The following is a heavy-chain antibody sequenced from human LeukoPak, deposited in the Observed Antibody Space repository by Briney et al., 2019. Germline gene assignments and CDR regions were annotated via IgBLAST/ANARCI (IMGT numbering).Heavy chain of an antibody. V-gene: IGHV3-30*18. D-gene: IGHD3-10*01. Sequence: GRSLRLSCAASGFTFSTYDMHWVRQAPGKGLEWVAITSYDGSDKYYADSVKGRFTISRDNSKNTLYLQMNSLRAEDTAVYYCAKDFGEAAFDIWGQGTMVTVSS. CDR1: GFTFSTYD. J-gene: IGHJ3*02. CDR2: TSYDGSDK. CDR3: AKDFGEAAFDI.